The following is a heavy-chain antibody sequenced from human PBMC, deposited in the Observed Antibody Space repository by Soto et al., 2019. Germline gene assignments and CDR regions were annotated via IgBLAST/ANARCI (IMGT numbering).Heavy chain of an antibody. D-gene: IGHD5-12*01. CDR1: GFTFSSYG. CDR2: IWYDGSNK. J-gene: IGHJ3*02. Sequence: GGSLRLSCAASGFTFSSYGMHWVRQAPGKGLEWVAVIWYDGSNKYYADSVKGRFTISRDNSKNTLYLQMNSLRAEDTAVYYCARERDIVATITVVGAFDIWGQGTMVTVSS. V-gene: IGHV3-33*01. CDR3: ARERDIVATITVVGAFDI.